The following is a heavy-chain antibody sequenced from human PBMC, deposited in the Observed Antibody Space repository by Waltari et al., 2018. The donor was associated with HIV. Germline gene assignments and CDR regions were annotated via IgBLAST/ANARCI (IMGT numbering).Heavy chain of an antibody. Sequence: VQLVQSGAEVKKPGESLKISCKASGYSFTSYWFGWVRQMPGKGLEWMGIIYPGDSDTRYSPSFQGQVTISADKSISTAYLQWSSLKASDTAMYYCATSRSTYYDTGGYFDYWGQGTLVTVSS. CDR2: IYPGDSDT. D-gene: IGHD3-22*01. CDR1: GYSFTSYW. CDR3: ATSRSTYYDTGGYFDY. V-gene: IGHV5-51*03. J-gene: IGHJ4*02.